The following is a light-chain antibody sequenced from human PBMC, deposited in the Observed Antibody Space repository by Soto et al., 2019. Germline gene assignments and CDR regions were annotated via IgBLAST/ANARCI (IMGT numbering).Light chain of an antibody. CDR1: QGISIY. J-gene: IGKJ3*01. CDR2: TAS. CDR3: QQHYSSPFT. V-gene: IGKV1-9*01. Sequence: DIQLTQSPSFLSASVGDRVTITCRASQGISIYLAWYQQKPGKAHKLLISTASTLQSRVTSRYSRGGPRTEFTLTDSALQPEDFATYYCQQHYSSPFTFGPGTKVDI.